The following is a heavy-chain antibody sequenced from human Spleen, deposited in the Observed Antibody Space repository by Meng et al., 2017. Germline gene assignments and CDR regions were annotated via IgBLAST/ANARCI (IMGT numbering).Heavy chain of an antibody. V-gene: IGHV3-23*01. J-gene: IGHJ4*02. Sequence: EVRLLESGGGLVQPGGSLRLACAASGITFTSYAMSWVRQAPGKGLEWVSGISDSGGSTFYADSVKGRFTISRDNAKNTVYLQMNSLRAEDTAVYYCARDIRDGYNSIDYWGQGTLVTVSS. CDR2: ISDSGGST. CDR1: GITFTSYA. CDR3: ARDIRDGYNSIDY. D-gene: IGHD5-24*01.